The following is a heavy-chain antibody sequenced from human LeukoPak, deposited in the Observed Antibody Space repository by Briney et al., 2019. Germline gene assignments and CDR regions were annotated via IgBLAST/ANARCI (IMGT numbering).Heavy chain of an antibody. J-gene: IGHJ5*02. Sequence: GRSLRLSCAASEFTFSSYGMQWVRQAPGKGLEWVAVIWYDGNKKYYADSVKGRFTISRDNSKNTLYLQMNSLRAEDTAVYYCAKADGFDPWGQGTLVTVSS. CDR3: AKADGFDP. V-gene: IGHV3-33*06. CDR2: IWYDGNKK. CDR1: EFTFSSYG.